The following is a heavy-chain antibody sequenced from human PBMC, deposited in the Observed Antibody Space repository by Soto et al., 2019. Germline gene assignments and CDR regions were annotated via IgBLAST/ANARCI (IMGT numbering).Heavy chain of an antibody. Sequence: ASVKVSCKASGGTFSSYAISWVRQAPGQGLEWMGGIIPIFGTANHAQKFQGRVTITADESTSTAYMELSSLRSEDTAVYYCARVPRTFEGRNRFDPWGQGTLVTVSS. CDR2: IIPIFGTA. CDR1: GGTFSSYA. CDR3: ARVPRTFEGRNRFDP. V-gene: IGHV1-69*13. D-gene: IGHD3-16*01. J-gene: IGHJ5*02.